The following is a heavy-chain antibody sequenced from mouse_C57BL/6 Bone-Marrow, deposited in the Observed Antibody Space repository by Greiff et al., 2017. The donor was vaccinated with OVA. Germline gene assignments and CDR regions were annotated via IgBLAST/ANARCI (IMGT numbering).Heavy chain of an antibody. J-gene: IGHJ3*01. CDR3: ARVAGGAWFAY. D-gene: IGHD1-1*01. CDR2: INYDGSST. CDR1: GFTFSDYY. Sequence: EVMLVESEGGLVQPGSSMKLSCTASGFTFSDYYMAWVRQVPEQGLEWVANINYDGSSTYYLDSLKSRFIISRDNANNIPYLQMSSLKSEDTATYYCARVAGGAWFAYWGQGTLVTVSA. V-gene: IGHV5-16*01.